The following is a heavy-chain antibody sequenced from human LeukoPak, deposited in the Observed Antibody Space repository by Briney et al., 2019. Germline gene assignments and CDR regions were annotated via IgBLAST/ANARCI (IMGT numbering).Heavy chain of an antibody. V-gene: IGHV3-33*01. CDR1: GFIFSSYG. J-gene: IGHJ4*02. CDR3: ASAQYGSGNYGFWNY. Sequence: GGSLRLSCAASGFIFSSYGMHWVRQAPGKGLEWVAVIWYDGSNKYYADSVKGRFTTSRDNSKNTLYLQMNSLRAEDTAVYYCASAQYGSGNYGFWNYWGQGTLVTVSS. D-gene: IGHD3-10*01. CDR2: IWYDGSNK.